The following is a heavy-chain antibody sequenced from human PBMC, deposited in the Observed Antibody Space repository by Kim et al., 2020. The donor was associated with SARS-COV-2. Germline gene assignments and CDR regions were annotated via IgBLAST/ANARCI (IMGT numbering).Heavy chain of an antibody. CDR1: GFTFSNAW. D-gene: IGHD3-16*02. V-gene: IGHV3-15*01. Sequence: GGSLRLSCAASGFTFSNAWMSWVRQAPGKGLEWVGRIKSKTDGGTTDYAAPVKGRFTISRDDPKNTLYLQMNSLKTEDTAVYYCTTDRDYDYVWGSYRLGYWGQGTLVTVSS. CDR3: TTDRDYDYVWGSYRLGY. J-gene: IGHJ4*02. CDR2: IKSKTDGGTT.